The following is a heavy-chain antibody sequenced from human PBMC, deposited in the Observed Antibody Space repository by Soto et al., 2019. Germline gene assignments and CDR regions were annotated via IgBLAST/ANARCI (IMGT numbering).Heavy chain of an antibody. J-gene: IGHJ6*02. D-gene: IGHD3-3*01. V-gene: IGHV3-23*01. CDR2: ISGSGGST. Sequence: EVQLLEAGVGLVQPGGSLRLACAASGFTFSSYALSWVRQAPGKGLEWVAAISGSGGSTYYAESVEGRFTISRDHSKNTLYLQMNSLRAEDTAVYYCANILASYAFWSGWADGMDVWGQGTTVTV. CDR3: ANILASYAFWSGWADGMDV. CDR1: GFTFSSYA.